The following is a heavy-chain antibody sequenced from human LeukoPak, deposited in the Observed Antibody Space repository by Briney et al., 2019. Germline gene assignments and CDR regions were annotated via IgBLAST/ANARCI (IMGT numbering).Heavy chain of an antibody. J-gene: IGHJ5*02. Sequence: GGSLRLSCAASGFTFSSYWMSWVRQAPGKGLEWVANIKEDGSAKYYVDSVKGRFTISRDNAKNSLYLQMNSLRAEDAAVYYCARDSSGYYSWGQGTLVTVSS. D-gene: IGHD3-22*01. CDR1: GFTFSSYW. CDR3: ARDSSGYYS. V-gene: IGHV3-7*01. CDR2: IKEDGSAK.